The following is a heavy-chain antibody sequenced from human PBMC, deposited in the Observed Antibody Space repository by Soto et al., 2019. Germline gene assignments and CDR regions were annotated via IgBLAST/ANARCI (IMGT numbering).Heavy chain of an antibody. CDR2: IYYSGTT. CDR1: GGSISSYY. CDR3: ARSRYFDWLDGMDV. D-gene: IGHD3-9*01. Sequence: SSETLSLTCTVSGGSISSYYWSWIRQPPGKGLEWIGYIYYSGTTNYIPSLKSRVTISVDTSKNQFSLRLSSVTAADTAVYYCARSRYFDWLDGMDVWGQGTTVTVSS. J-gene: IGHJ6*02. V-gene: IGHV4-59*01.